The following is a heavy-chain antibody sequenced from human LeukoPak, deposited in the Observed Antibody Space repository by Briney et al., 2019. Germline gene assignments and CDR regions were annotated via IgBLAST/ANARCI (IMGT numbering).Heavy chain of an antibody. J-gene: IGHJ6*03. CDR3: ARVNYGDYFYYYYYMDV. CDR1: GGSFSGYY. CDR2: INHSGST. D-gene: IGHD4-17*01. V-gene: IGHV4-34*01. Sequence: SETLSLTCAVYGGSFSGYYWSWIRQPPGKGLEWIGEINHSGSTNYNPSLKSRVTISVDTSKNQFSLKLSSVTAADTAVYYCARVNYGDYFYYYYYMDVWGKGTTVTVSS.